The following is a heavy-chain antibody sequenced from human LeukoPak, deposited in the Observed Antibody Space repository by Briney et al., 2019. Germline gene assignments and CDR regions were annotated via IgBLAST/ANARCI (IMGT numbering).Heavy chain of an antibody. V-gene: IGHV1-69*05. J-gene: IGHJ4*02. Sequence: SVKVSCKASGGTFSSYAISWVRQAPGQGLEWMGGIIPIFGTANYAQKFQGRVTITTDESTSTAYMELSSLRSEDTAVYYCARGYCSSTSCRYFDYWGQGTLVTLSS. CDR3: ARGYCSSTSCRYFDY. CDR1: GGTFSSYA. CDR2: IIPIFGTA. D-gene: IGHD2-2*01.